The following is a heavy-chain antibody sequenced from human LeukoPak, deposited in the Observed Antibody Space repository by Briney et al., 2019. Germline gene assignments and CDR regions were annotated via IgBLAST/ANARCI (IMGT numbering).Heavy chain of an antibody. CDR3: AIDVPTGDTAMAYYFDY. CDR1: GYTFTSYY. CDR2: INPSGGST. J-gene: IGHJ4*02. V-gene: IGHV1-46*01. Sequence: ASVKVSCKASGYTFTSYYMHWVRQAPGQGLEWMVIINPSGGSTSYAQKFQGRVTMTRDTSTSTVYMELSSLRSEDTAVYYCAIDVPTGDTAMAYYFDYWGQGTLVTVSS. D-gene: IGHD5-18*01.